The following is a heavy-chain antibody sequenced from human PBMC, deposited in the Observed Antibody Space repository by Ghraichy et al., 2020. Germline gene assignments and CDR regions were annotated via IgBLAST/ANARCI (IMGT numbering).Heavy chain of an antibody. J-gene: IGHJ6*03. CDR3: ARVSIAARSYYYMDV. D-gene: IGHD6-6*01. Sequence: GGSLRLSCAASGFTFSSYAMHWVRQAPGKGLEWVAVISYDGSNKYYADSVKGRFTISRDNSKNTLYLQMNSLRAEDTAVYYCARVSIAARSYYYMDVLGKGPTVTVSS. V-gene: IGHV3-30*04. CDR1: GFTFSSYA. CDR2: ISYDGSNK.